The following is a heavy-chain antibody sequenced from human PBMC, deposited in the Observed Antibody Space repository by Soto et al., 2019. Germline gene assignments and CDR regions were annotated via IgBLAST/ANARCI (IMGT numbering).Heavy chain of an antibody. V-gene: IGHV4-4*02. J-gene: IGHJ4*02. CDR1: GGSSSSSNW. CDR2: IYYSGST. Sequence: SETLSLTCAVLGGSSSSSNWWSWVRQPPGKGLEGSGYIYYSGSTYYNPSLKSRVTISVDTSKNQFSLKLSSVTAADTAVYYCARVPIYCSGGSCYSFDYWGQGTLVTVSS. CDR3: ARVPIYCSGGSCYSFDY. D-gene: IGHD2-15*01.